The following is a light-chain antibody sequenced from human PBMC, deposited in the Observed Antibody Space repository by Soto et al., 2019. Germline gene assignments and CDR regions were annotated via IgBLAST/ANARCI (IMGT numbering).Light chain of an antibody. CDR3: ATWDDSLSNYV. Sequence: QSVLTQPPSASGTPGQRVTISCSGSSSNIGNNFVYWYQHLPGTAPKLLIYRNNQRPSGVPDRFSGSKSDTSASLAISGLRSDDEADYYCATWDDSLSNYVFETGTKLTVL. V-gene: IGLV1-47*01. CDR2: RNN. CDR1: SSNIGNNF. J-gene: IGLJ1*01.